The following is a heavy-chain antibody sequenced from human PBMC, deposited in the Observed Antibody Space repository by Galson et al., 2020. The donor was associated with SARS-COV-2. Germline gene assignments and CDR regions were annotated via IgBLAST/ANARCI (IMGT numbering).Heavy chain of an antibody. J-gene: IGHJ4*02. CDR1: GFTFTSSA. V-gene: IGHV1-58*01. D-gene: IGHD4-17*01. CDR2: DVVGTGNT. Sequence: SVKVSCKASGFTFTSSAVQWVRQARGQRLARIGWDVVGTGNTNYAQNFQERVTITRDMSTNTAYMELSSLRSEDTAVYYCAALWAGMTTGGGYGGQGTLVTVSS. CDR3: AALWAGMTTGGGY.